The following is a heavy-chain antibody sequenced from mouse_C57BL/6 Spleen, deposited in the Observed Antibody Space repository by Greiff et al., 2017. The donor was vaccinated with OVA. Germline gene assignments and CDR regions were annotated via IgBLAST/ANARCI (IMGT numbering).Heavy chain of an antibody. CDR2: ISDGGSYT. CDR1: GFTFSSYA. V-gene: IGHV5-4*01. D-gene: IGHD2-4*01. Sequence: DVMLVESGGGLVKPGGSLKLSCAASGFTFSSYAMSWVRQTPEKRLEWVATISDGGSYTYYPDNVKGRFTISRDNAKNNLYLQMSHLKSEDTAMYYCARDDYDGDWYFDVWGTGTTVTVSA. CDR3: ARDDYDGDWYFDV. J-gene: IGHJ1*03.